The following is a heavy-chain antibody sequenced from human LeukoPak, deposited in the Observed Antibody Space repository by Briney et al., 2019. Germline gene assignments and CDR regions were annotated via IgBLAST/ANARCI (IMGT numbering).Heavy chain of an antibody. CDR1: GGTFSSYA. V-gene: IGHV1-69*05. CDR3: ARAIAVAGTDYFDY. CDR2: IIPIFGTA. D-gene: IGHD6-19*01. Sequence: SVKVSCKASGGTFSSYAISWVRQASGQGLEWMGRIIPIFGTANYAQKFQGRVTITTDESTSTAYMELSSLRSEDTAVYYCARAIAVAGTDYFDYWGQGTLVTVSS. J-gene: IGHJ4*02.